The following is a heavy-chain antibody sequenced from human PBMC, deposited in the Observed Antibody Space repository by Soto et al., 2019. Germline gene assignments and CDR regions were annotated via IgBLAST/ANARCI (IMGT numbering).Heavy chain of an antibody. D-gene: IGHD6-19*01. CDR3: ARDRGVAPPVAGNTHYYYYMDV. V-gene: IGHV1-18*01. CDR1: FFNFFQYW. J-gene: IGHJ6*03. CDR2: ISAYNGDT. Sequence: APMKGSLQGSFFNFFQYWITRVGQAPWQRVGGVGWISAYNGDTNYAQKLQGRVTMTTDASTSTAYLELRSLRSDDTAVYYCARDRGVAPPVAGNTHYYYYMDVWGKGTTVTVSS.